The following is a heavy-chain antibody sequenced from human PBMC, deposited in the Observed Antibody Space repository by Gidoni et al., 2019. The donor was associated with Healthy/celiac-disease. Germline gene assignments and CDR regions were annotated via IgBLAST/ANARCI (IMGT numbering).Heavy chain of an antibody. J-gene: IGHJ4*02. CDR2: ISSSSSYI. Sequence: EVQLVESGGGLVKPGGSLRLSCAASGFTFSSYSMNWVRQAPGKGREWVSSISSSSSYIYYADSVKGRFTISRDNAKNSLYLQMNSLRAEDTAVYYCAKGEPEGDYWGQGTLVTVSS. CDR1: GFTFSSYS. CDR3: AKGEPEGDY. V-gene: IGHV3-21*01.